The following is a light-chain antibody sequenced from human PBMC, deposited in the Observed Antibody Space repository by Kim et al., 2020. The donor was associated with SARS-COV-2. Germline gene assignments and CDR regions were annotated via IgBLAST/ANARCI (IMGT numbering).Light chain of an antibody. J-gene: IGLJ3*02. CDR3: SSYAGSYTWV. Sequence: GQSVTISCTGTSSDVGRYNYVSWYQQHPGKAPKLMIYDVTKRPSGVPDRFSGSKSGNTASLTISGLQAEDGTDYYCSSYAGSYTWVFGGGTQLTVL. V-gene: IGLV2-11*01. CDR2: DVT. CDR1: SSDVGRYNY.